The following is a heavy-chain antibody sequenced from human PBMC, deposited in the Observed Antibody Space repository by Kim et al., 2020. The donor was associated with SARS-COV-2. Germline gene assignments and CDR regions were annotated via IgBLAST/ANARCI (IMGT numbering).Heavy chain of an antibody. CDR1: GFTFSDYD. CDR2: ISSSGSTK. D-gene: IGHD2-15*01. Sequence: GGSLRLSCAASGFTFSDYDMSWIRQAPGKGLEWVSFISSSGSTKYYADSVKGRFTISRDKSKNTLYLQMNSLRAEDTAVYYCARDWKVFNCSGGSCYSPIGMYVWGQGTPVTVSS. V-gene: IGHV3-11*04. J-gene: IGHJ6*02. CDR3: ARDWKVFNCSGGSCYSPIGMYV.